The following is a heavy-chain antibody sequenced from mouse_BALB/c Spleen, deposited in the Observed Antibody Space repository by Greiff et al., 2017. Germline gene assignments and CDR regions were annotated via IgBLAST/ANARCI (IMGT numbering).Heavy chain of an antibody. J-gene: IGHJ1*01. CDR2: IDPSDSYT. CDR1: GYTFPSFR. D-gene: IGHD2-12*01. Sequence: QVQLQQSGAELGKPGAPVKMSCKASGYTFPSFRMHWVKQRPGQGLEWIGTIDPSDSYTSYNQKFKGKATLTVDTSSSTAYMQLSSLTSEDSAVYYCTRRGILRGEWYFDVWGEGTTVTVSS. V-gene: IGHV1S127*01. CDR3: TRRGILRGEWYFDV.